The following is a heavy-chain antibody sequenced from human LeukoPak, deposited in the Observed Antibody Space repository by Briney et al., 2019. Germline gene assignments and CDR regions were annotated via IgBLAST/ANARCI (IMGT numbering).Heavy chain of an antibody. J-gene: IGHJ4*02. Sequence: GASVKVSCKASGYTFTSYGISWVRQAPGQGLEWMGWISAYNGNANYAQKLQGRVTMTTDTSTSTAYMELRSLRSDDTAAYYCASISYGFLFDYWGQGTLVTVSS. D-gene: IGHD5-18*01. CDR1: GYTFTSYG. V-gene: IGHV1-18*01. CDR2: ISAYNGNA. CDR3: ASISYGFLFDY.